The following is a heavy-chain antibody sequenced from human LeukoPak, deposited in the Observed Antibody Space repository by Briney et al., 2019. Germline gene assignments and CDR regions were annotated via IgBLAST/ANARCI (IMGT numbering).Heavy chain of an antibody. CDR2: IYYSGST. D-gene: IGHD4-17*01. V-gene: IGHV4-59*08. CDR3: ASLYPTVTTHHYYYYGMDV. Sequence: PSETLSLTCTVSVGSISSYYWSWIRQPPGKGLEWIGYIYYSGSTNYNPSLKSRVTISVDTSKNQFSLKLCSVTAADTAVYYCASLYPTVTTHHYYYYGMDVWGQGTTVTVSS. CDR1: VGSISSYY. J-gene: IGHJ6*02.